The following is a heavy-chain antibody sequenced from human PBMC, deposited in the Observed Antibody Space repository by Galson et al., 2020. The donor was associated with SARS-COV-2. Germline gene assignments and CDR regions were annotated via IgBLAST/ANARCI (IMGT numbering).Heavy chain of an antibody. J-gene: IGHJ5*02. CDR2: TYYRSKRYN. CDR3: ARNGRGGWRGYNWFDP. V-gene: IGHV6-1*01. D-gene: IGHD6-19*01. CDR1: GHSVSSTSAA. Sequence: SQTLSLTCAISGHSVSSTSAAWNWLRQSPSSGLEWLGRTYYRSKRYNDYAVSVKSRITINPDTSKNQFSLQLNSVTPEDTAVYYCARNGRGGWRGYNWFDPWGQGTLVTVSS.